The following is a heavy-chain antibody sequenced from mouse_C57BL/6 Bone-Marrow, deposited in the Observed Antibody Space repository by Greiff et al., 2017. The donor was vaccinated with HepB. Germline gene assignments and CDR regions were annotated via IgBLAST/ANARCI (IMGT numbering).Heavy chain of an antibody. D-gene: IGHD1-1*01. CDR3: ARHIAAWFAY. Sequence: EVQLQESGGGLVKPGGSLKLSCAASGFTFSSYTMSWVRQTPEKRLEWVATISGGGGNTYYPDSVKGRFTISRDNAKNTLYLQMSSLRSEDTALYYCARHIAAWFAYWGQGTLVTVSA. V-gene: IGHV5-9*01. CDR2: ISGGGGNT. J-gene: IGHJ3*01. CDR1: GFTFSSYT.